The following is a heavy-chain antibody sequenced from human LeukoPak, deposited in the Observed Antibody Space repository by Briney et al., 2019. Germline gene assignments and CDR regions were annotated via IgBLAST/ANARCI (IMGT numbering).Heavy chain of an antibody. J-gene: IGHJ4*02. CDR3: ATVAAAGTRATTDY. Sequence: ASVKVSCKVSGYTLTELSMHWVRQAPGKGLEWMGGFDPEDGETIYAQKFQGRVTMTEDTSTDTAYMELSSLRSEDTAVYYCATVAAAGTRATTDYWGQGTLGTVSS. V-gene: IGHV1-24*01. CDR2: FDPEDGET. D-gene: IGHD6-13*01. CDR1: GYTLTELS.